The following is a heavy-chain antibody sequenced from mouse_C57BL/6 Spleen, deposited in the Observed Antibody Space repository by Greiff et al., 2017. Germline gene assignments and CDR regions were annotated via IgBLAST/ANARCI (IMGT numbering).Heavy chain of an antibody. CDR2: IRSKSNNYAT. V-gene: IGHV10-1*01. CDR1: GFSFNTYA. Sequence: EVKVEESGGGLVQPKGSLKLSCAASGFSFNTYAMNWVRQAPGKGLEWVARIRSKSNNYATYYADSVKDRFTISRDDSESMLYLQMNNLKTEDTAMYYCVRQEYYGSSPYWYFDVWGTGTTVTVSS. D-gene: IGHD1-1*01. J-gene: IGHJ1*03. CDR3: VRQEYYGSSPYWYFDV.